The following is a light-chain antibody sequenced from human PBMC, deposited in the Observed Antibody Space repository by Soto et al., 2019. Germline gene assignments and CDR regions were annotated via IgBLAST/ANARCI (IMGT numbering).Light chain of an antibody. CDR3: QHYDTLPAVT. V-gene: IGKV1-33*01. CDR1: QDISKN. J-gene: IGKJ4*01. Sequence: DIQMTQSPSSLSSSVGDRVTITCQASQDISKNLNWYQQKPGKAPNLLIYDASNLQTGVPSRFSGSGSWTDFIFTISSLQPEDFGTYFCQHYDTLPAVTFGGGTKVETK. CDR2: DAS.